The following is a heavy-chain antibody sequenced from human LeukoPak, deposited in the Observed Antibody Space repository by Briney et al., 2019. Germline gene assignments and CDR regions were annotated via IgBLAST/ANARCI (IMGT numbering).Heavy chain of an antibody. V-gene: IGHV4-30-4*01. CDR2: IYYSGST. CDR1: GGSISSGDYY. CDR3: ASDSSGYYSALGTP. J-gene: IGHJ5*02. D-gene: IGHD3-22*01. Sequence: SQTLSLTCTVSGGSISSGDYYWSWIRQPRGKGLEWIGYIYYSGSTYYNPSLKSRVTISVDTSKNQFSLKLSSVTAADTAVYYCASDSSGYYSALGTPWGQGTLVTVSS.